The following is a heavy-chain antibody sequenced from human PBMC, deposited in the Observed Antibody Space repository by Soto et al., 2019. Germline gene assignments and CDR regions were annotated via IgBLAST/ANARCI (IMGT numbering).Heavy chain of an antibody. V-gene: IGHV4-39*01. J-gene: IGHJ3*02. Sequence: QLQLQESGPGLVKPSETLSLTCTVSGGSISSSSYYWGWIRQPPGKGLEWIGSIYYSGSTYYNPSLKSRVTISVDTSKNQFSLKLSSVTAADTAVYCCARVLGYCSGGSCYPDDAFDIWGQGTMVTVSS. CDR3: ARVLGYCSGGSCYPDDAFDI. CDR1: GGSISSSSYY. D-gene: IGHD2-15*01. CDR2: IYYSGST.